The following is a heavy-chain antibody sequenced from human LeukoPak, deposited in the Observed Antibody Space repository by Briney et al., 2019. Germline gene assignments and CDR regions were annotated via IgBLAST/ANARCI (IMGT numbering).Heavy chain of an antibody. CDR2: IYYSGST. CDR3: ARDGGGGDGDYFDY. Sequence: SETLSLTCTVSGGSISSYYWSWIRQPPGKGLEWIGYIYYSGSTNYNPSLKSRVTISVDTSKNQFSLKLSSVTAADTAVYYCARDGGGGDGDYFDYWGQGTLVTVSS. V-gene: IGHV4-59*01. J-gene: IGHJ4*02. D-gene: IGHD3-16*01. CDR1: GGSISSYY.